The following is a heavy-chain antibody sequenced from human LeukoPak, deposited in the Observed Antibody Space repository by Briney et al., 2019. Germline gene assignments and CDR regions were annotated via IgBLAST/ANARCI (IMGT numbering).Heavy chain of an antibody. CDR2: IYSGGGT. CDR1: GFTVSSNY. D-gene: IGHD3-22*01. V-gene: IGHV3-53*01. CDR3: AKGHRYYDSSGYYPRKTSGYFDY. J-gene: IGHJ4*02. Sequence: PGGSLRLSCAASGFTVSSNYMSWVRQAPGKGLEWVSVIYSGGGTYYADSVKGRFTISRDNSKNTLYLQMNSLRAEDTAVYYCAKGHRYYDSSGYYPRKTSGYFDYWGQGTLVTVSS.